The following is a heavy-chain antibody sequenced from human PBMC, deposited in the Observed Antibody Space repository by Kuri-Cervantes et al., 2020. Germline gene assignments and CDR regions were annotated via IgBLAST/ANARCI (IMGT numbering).Heavy chain of an antibody. J-gene: IGHJ4*02. CDR3: ARSRPAGVPFDY. V-gene: IGHV3-21*01. CDR1: GFTFNSYS. D-gene: IGHD2-2*01. CDR2: ISISSSYI. Sequence: GGSLRLSCAVSGFTFNSYSMNWVRQAPGKGLEWVSCISISSSYIYYADSVKGRFTISRENAKNSLYLQMNSLRAGDTAVYYCARSRPAGVPFDYWGQGALVTVSS.